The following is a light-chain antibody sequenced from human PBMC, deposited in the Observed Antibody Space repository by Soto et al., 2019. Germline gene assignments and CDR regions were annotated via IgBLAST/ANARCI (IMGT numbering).Light chain of an antibody. Sequence: QSALIQPASVSGSPGQSITISCTGTNRDVGGSNYVSWYQHHPHRAPKLLIYEVSYRPSGVSSRFSGSKSGNTASLTISGLQAEDDADYYCSSYTSSNTLEVFGVGTKLTVL. CDR1: NRDVGGSNY. V-gene: IGLV2-14*01. CDR3: SSYTSSNTLEV. J-gene: IGLJ1*01. CDR2: EVS.